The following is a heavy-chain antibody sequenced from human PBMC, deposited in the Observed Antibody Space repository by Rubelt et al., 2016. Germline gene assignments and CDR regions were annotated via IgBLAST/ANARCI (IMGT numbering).Heavy chain of an antibody. CDR3: ARDKARVGWFDP. CDR1: GFTVSSNY. J-gene: IGHJ5*02. D-gene: IGHD1-26*01. CDR2: ISSSSSYI. V-gene: IGHV3-21*01. Sequence: EVQLVESGGGLVQPGGSLRLSCAASGFTVSSNYMSWVRQAPGKGLEWVSSISSSSSYIYYADSVKGRFTITREKARKSLYMQMNSMGAEKTAVYYWARDKARVGWFDPWGQGTLVTVSS.